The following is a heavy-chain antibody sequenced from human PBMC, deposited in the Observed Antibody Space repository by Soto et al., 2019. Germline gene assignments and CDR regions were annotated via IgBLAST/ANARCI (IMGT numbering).Heavy chain of an antibody. J-gene: IGHJ6*02. CDR3: ASLKGIAAAGNHYYYGMDV. CDR2: FDPEDGET. V-gene: IGHV1-24*01. Sequence: GASVKVSCKVSGYTLTELSMHWVRQAPGKGLEWMGGFDPEDGETIYAQKFQGRVTMTEDTSTDTAYMELSSLRSEDTAVYYCASLKGIAAAGNHYYYGMDVWGQGTTVTVSS. CDR1: GYTLTELS. D-gene: IGHD6-13*01.